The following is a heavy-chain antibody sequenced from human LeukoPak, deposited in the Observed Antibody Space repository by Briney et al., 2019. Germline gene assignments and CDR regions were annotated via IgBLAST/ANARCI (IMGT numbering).Heavy chain of an antibody. D-gene: IGHD2-2*01. CDR2: IIPIFGTA. V-gene: IGHV1-69*13. CDR1: GGTFSSYA. Sequence: ASVKVSCKASGGTFSSYAISWVRQAPGQGLEWMGGIIPIFGTANYAQKFQGRVTITADESTSTAYMELSSLRSKDMAVYYCARSLPSQLLSWNNWFDPWGQGTLVTVSS. J-gene: IGHJ5*02. CDR3: ARSLPSQLLSWNNWFDP.